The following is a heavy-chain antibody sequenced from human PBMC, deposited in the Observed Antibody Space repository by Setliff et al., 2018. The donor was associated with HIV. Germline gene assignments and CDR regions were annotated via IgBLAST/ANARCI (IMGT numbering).Heavy chain of an antibody. CDR3: ARINAGGHVFEI. CDR1: GYTFTSYD. Sequence: ASVKVSCKASGYTFTSYDINWVRQATGQGLEWMGWMNPNSGTTSHAQKFQGRVTITRDTSISTAYMEVSRLRSDDTAVYYCARINAGGHVFEIWGQGTMVTVSS. CDR2: MNPNSGTT. V-gene: IGHV1-8*03. J-gene: IGHJ3*02.